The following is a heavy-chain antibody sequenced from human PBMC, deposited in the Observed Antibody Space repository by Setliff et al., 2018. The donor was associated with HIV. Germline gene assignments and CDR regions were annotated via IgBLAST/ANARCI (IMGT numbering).Heavy chain of an antibody. CDR3: ASGFYYDSSGYWPFDY. CDR2: INHSGST. Sequence: SETLSLTCAVYGGSFSGYYWSWIRQPPGKGLEWIGEINHSGSTNYNPSLKSRVTISVDTSKNQFSLKLSSVTVADTAVYYCASGFYYDSSGYWPFDYWGQGTLVTVSS. D-gene: IGHD3-22*01. V-gene: IGHV4-34*01. CDR1: GGSFSGYY. J-gene: IGHJ4*02.